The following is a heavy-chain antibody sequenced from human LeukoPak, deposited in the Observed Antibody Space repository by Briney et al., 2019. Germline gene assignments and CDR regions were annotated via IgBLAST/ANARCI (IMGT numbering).Heavy chain of an antibody. CDR3: ARRSLGTIDY. CDR1: GYSISSGYY. Sequence: KPSETLSLTCAVSGYSISSGYYWGWIRQPPGKGLEWIGSIYHSGSTHYNPSLKSRVTISVDTSKNQFSLKLSSVTAADTAVYYCARRSLGTIDYWGQGTLVTVSS. CDR2: IYHSGST. J-gene: IGHJ4*02. D-gene: IGHD3/OR15-3a*01. V-gene: IGHV4-38-2*01.